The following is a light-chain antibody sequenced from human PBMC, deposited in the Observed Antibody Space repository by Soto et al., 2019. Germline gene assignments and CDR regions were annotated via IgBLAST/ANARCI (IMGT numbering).Light chain of an antibody. CDR1: SSNIGSNI. V-gene: IGLV1-44*01. J-gene: IGLJ2*01. Sequence: QSVLTQPPSASGTPGQRITISCSGSSSNIGSNIVNWYQQFPGTAPKLLLYYNNHRPSGVPDRFSGSKSGTSASLAISGLQSEDEADYYCAAWDDSLDGVVFGGGTKLTV. CDR3: AAWDDSLDGVV. CDR2: YNN.